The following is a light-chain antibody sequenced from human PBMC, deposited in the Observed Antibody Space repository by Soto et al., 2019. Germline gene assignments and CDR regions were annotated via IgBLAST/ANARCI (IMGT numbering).Light chain of an antibody. CDR2: GVK. Sequence: QSALTQPASVSGSPGQSITISCTGSGRDIGAYDYVSWYQQHPGKAPKLLIYGVKNRPSGVSYRFSASKSAFTASLTISGLQAEDEAHYYRSSYTTSYFYVFGPGTKLTVL. CDR3: SSYTTSYFYV. J-gene: IGLJ1*01. V-gene: IGLV2-14*01. CDR1: GRDIGAYDY.